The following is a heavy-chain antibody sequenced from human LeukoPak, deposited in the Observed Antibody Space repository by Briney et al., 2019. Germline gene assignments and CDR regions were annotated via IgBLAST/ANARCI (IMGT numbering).Heavy chain of an antibody. CDR2: MNPDSGNT. V-gene: IGHV1-8*01. D-gene: IGHD2-21*02. CDR3: ARVFCSGGDCYRYFDY. Sequence: ASVKVSCKASGYMFTSYDINWVRQATGQGLEWMGWMNPDSGNTGFGQKFQGRVTMTRDTSISTAYMELSSLRSEDTAVYYCARVFCSGGDCYRYFDYWGQGTLVTVSS. J-gene: IGHJ4*02. CDR1: GYMFTSYD.